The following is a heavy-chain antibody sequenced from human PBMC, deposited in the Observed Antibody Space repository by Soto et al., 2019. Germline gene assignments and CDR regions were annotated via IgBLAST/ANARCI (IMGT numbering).Heavy chain of an antibody. CDR1: GDTFKNCV. V-gene: IGHV1-69*01. CDR3: AAELGFGKLSVV. CDR2: IIPLFGTT. J-gene: IGHJ6*02. Sequence: QVQVVQSGVEVRRPGSSVKVSYKASGDTFKNCVISWVRQAPGQGLEWMGGIIPLFGTTDFAQRFQGRLTITTDESTTTAYMELSRLRSADTATYYCAAELGFGKLSVVWGQGTTVIVSS. D-gene: IGHD3-10*01.